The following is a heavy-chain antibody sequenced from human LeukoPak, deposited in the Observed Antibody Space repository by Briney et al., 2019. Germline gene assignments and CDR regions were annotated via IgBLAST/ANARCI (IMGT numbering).Heavy chain of an antibody. D-gene: IGHD3-22*01. CDR1: GFPFTNAW. Sequence: PGGSLRLSCEVSGFPFTNAWMSWVRQVPGKGLEWLGRIKDKTKGGTTDYSAPVRGRFTISRGDSQNTLYLQMNSLRAEDTALYYCARGHFDSSGQSDSWGQGTLVTVSS. CDR2: IKDKTKGGTT. CDR3: ARGHFDSSGQSDS. V-gene: IGHV3-15*01. J-gene: IGHJ5*01.